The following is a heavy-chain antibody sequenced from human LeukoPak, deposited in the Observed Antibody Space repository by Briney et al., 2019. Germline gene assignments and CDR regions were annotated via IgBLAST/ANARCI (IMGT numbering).Heavy chain of an antibody. CDR1: GYTSTGYY. Sequence: ASVKVSCKASGYTSTGYYMHWVRQAPGQGLEWMGRINPNSGGTNYAQKFQGRVTMTRDTSISTAYMELSRLRSDDTAVYYCARLLLGIAVAGNDYWGQGTLVTVSS. J-gene: IGHJ4*02. D-gene: IGHD6-19*01. CDR2: INPNSGGT. CDR3: ARLLLGIAVAGNDY. V-gene: IGHV1-2*06.